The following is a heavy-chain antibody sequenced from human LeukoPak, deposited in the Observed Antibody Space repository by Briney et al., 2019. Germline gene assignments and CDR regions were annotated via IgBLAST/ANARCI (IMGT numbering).Heavy chain of an antibody. J-gene: IGHJ4*02. CDR2: ISSSSSTI. Sequence: GGSLRLSCAASGFTFSSYSMNWVRQAPGKGLEWVSYISSSSSTIYYADSVKGRFTISRDNAKNSLYLQMNSLRAEDTAVYYCARVDYRRGASGGYWGQGTLVTVSS. CDR3: ARVDYRRGASGGY. CDR1: GFTFSSYS. D-gene: IGHD3/OR15-3a*01. V-gene: IGHV3-48*04.